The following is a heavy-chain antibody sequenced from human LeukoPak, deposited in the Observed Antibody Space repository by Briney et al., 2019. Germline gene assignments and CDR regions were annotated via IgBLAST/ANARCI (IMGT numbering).Heavy chain of an antibody. V-gene: IGHV4-39*01. D-gene: IGHD6-13*01. J-gene: IGHJ5*02. CDR1: GGSISSSTYY. Sequence: SETLSLTCSVSGGSISSSTYYWGWILQPPGKGLEWIGNIYNSGSTYYNPSLKSRVTISVDTSKNQFSLKLSSVTAADTAVYYCARQAYSSNLGWFDPWGQGTLVTVSS. CDR2: IYNSGST. CDR3: ARQAYSSNLGWFDP.